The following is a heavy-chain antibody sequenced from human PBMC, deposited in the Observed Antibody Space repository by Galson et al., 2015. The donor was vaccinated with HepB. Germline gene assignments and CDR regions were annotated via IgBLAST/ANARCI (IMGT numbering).Heavy chain of an antibody. CDR2: INQDGSEI. CDR3: ARDKWFGELLPNYYDY. V-gene: IGHV3-7*01. D-gene: IGHD3-10*01. Sequence: SLRLSCAASGFTFSSYWMTWVRQAPGKGLEWVANINQDGSEISYVDSIKGRFTISRDNAKNSVYLEMDSLRAEDTAVYYCARDKWFGELLPNYYDYWGQGSLVTVPS. CDR1: GFTFSSYW. J-gene: IGHJ4*02.